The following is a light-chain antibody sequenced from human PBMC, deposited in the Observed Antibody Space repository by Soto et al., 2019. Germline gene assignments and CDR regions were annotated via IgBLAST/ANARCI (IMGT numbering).Light chain of an antibody. CDR2: DAS. V-gene: IGKV1-13*02. J-gene: IGKJ3*01. Sequence: AIPLTQSPSSLSASVGDRVTITCRASQGISSALAWYQQKPGKAPKLLIYDASSLESGVASRFRGSGSGTDFSLTISSLQPEDFATYYCQQFNSYPFTFGPGTKVDIK. CDR1: QGISSA. CDR3: QQFNSYPFT.